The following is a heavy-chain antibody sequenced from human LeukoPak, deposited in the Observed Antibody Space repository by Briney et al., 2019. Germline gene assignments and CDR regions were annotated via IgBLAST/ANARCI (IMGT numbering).Heavy chain of an antibody. CDR3: ARDLSSWQEYYSDY. CDR2: IWYDGSNK. D-gene: IGHD6-13*01. V-gene: IGHV3-33*01. J-gene: IGHJ4*02. CDR1: GFTFSSYG. Sequence: GGSLRLSCAASGFTFSSYGMHWVRQAPGKGLEWVAVIWYDGSNKYYADSVRGRFTISRDNSKNTLYLQMNSLRAEDTAVYYCARDLSSWQEYYSDYWGQGTLVTVSS.